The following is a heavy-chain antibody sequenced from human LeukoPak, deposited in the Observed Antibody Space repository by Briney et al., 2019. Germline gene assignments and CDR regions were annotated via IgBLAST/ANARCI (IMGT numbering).Heavy chain of an antibody. Sequence: ASVKVSCRASGGTFSSYAISWVRQAPGQGLEWMGGIIPIFGTANYAQKFQGRVTITADESTSTAYMELSSLRSEDTAVYYCAIRAYCSSTSCYNYYYGMDVWGQGTTVTVSS. D-gene: IGHD2-2*02. J-gene: IGHJ6*02. V-gene: IGHV1-69*13. CDR1: GGTFSSYA. CDR2: IIPIFGTA. CDR3: AIRAYCSSTSCYNYYYGMDV.